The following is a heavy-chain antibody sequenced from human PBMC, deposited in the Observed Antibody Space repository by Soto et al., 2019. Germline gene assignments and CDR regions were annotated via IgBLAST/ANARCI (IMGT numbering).Heavy chain of an antibody. Sequence: ASVKVSCKASGYTFTSYGISWVRQAPGQGLEWMGWISAYNGNTNYAQKLQGRVTMTTDTSTSTAYMELRSLRSDDTAVYYCARHYETHYCYYGMDVWGQGTTVTVSS. CDR1: GYTFTSYG. V-gene: IGHV1-18*01. CDR3: ARHYETHYCYYGMDV. J-gene: IGHJ6*02. CDR2: ISAYNGNT. D-gene: IGHD3-16*01.